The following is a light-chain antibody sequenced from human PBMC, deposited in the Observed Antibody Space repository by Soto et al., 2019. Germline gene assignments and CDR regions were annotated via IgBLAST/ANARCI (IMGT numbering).Light chain of an antibody. CDR2: GAS. CDR3: QQYGSSPLT. J-gene: IGKJ4*01. Sequence: EIVLTQSPGTLSLSPGERATLSCRAGQSVSSSFLAWYQQKPGQAPRLLIYGASSRATGIPDRFSGSVSGTDFTLTISRLEPEDFAVYYCQQYGSSPLTFGGGTKVEIK. V-gene: IGKV3-20*01. CDR1: QSVSSSF.